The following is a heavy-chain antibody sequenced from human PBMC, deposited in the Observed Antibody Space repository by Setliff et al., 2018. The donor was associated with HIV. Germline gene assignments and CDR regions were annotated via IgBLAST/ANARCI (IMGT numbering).Heavy chain of an antibody. J-gene: IGHJ4*02. CDR1: GYDFSSYS. CDR3: ARGGLGFLDWCLPDS. V-gene: IGHV1-18*04. D-gene: IGHD2-21*02. CDR2: VSGLTGEV. Sequence: ASVMVSCKASGYDFSSYSMMWVRQTPGQGLEWLGWVSGLTGEVRLAKEFQGRVTLTTSAYTAYMELKSLRSEDRGVYYCARGGLGFLDWCLPDSWGQGTLVTVSS.